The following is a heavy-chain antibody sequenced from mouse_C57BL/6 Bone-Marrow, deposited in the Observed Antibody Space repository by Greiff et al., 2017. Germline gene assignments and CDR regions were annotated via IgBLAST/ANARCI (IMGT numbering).Heavy chain of an antibody. CDR3: ARFWYFDV. J-gene: IGHJ1*03. Sequence: QVQLKQSGAELARPGASVKMSCKASGYTFTSYTMHWVKQRPGQGLEWIGYITPSSGYTKYNQKFKDKATLTADKSSSTAYMQLSRLTSEDSAVYYCARFWYFDVWGTGTTVTVSS. CDR1: GYTFTSYT. CDR2: ITPSSGYT. V-gene: IGHV1-4*01.